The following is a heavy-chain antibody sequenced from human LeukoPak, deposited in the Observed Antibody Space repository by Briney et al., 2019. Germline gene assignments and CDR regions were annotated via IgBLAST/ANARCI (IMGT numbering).Heavy chain of an antibody. Sequence: ASVKVSCKASGYSFTSYGISWVRQAPGQGLEWMGWISAYNGNTNYAQKFQGRVTMTTDTSTSTAYMELRSLRSDDTAVYYCARGIVAMANKDYYMDVWGKGTTVTVSS. V-gene: IGHV1-18*01. D-gene: IGHD5-12*01. CDR1: GYSFTSYG. CDR3: ARGIVAMANKDYYMDV. J-gene: IGHJ6*03. CDR2: ISAYNGNT.